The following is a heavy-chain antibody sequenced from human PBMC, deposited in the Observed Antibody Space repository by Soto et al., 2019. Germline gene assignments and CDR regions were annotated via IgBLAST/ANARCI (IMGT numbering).Heavy chain of an antibody. CDR1: GGSISSGGYS. Sequence: PSVPLSLTCAVSGGSISSGGYSWRWIRQPPGKGLEWIGYIYHSGSTYYNPSLKSRVTISVDKSKNQFSLKLSSVTAADTAVYYCATANDYGDYVNFDYWGQGTLVTVSS. J-gene: IGHJ4*02. CDR3: ATANDYGDYVNFDY. D-gene: IGHD4-17*01. V-gene: IGHV4-30-2*01. CDR2: IYHSGST.